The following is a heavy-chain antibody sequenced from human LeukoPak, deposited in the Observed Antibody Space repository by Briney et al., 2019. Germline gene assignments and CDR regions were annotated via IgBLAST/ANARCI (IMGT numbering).Heavy chain of an antibody. V-gene: IGHV3-23*01. CDR1: GFTFSSYA. J-gene: IGHJ3*02. D-gene: IGHD3-10*01. CDR3: ARDPGPQGI. CDR2: ISGSGDST. Sequence: GGSLRLSCAASGFTFSSYAMSWVRQAPGKGLEWVSAISGSGDSTYYADSVKGRFTISRDNAKNSLYLQMNSLRAEDTAVYYCARDPGPQGIWGQGTMVTVSS.